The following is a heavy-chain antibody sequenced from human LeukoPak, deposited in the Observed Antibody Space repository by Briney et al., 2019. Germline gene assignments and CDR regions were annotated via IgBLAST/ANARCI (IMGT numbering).Heavy chain of an antibody. CDR3: AREVLLWFGELNDAFDI. J-gene: IGHJ3*02. V-gene: IGHV6-1*01. CDR2: TYYRSKWYN. CDR1: GDSVSSNSAA. D-gene: IGHD3-10*01. Sequence: SQTLSLTSAISGDSVSSNSAAWHWIRQSPSRGLEWLGRTYYRSKWYNDYAVSVKSRITINPDTSKNQFSLQLNSVTPEDTAVYYCAREVLLWFGELNDAFDIWGQGTMVTVSS.